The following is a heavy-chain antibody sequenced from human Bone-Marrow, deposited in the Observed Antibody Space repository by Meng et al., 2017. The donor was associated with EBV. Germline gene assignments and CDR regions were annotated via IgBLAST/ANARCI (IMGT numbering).Heavy chain of an antibody. J-gene: IGHJ4*02. D-gene: IGHD3-9*01. CDR2: IYWDDDK. V-gene: IGHV2-5*02. Sequence: ITLEESGPWVVKSPQTPALTCTFSGFSRRASAGGVGRIRQSPGKAPEWLALIYWDDDKRYSPSLKSRLTITKDASKNQVVLTMTNMDPVDTATYYCAHLGDFDWSTPVDYWGQGTLVTVSS. CDR3: AHLGDFDWSTPVDY. CDR1: GFSRRASAGG.